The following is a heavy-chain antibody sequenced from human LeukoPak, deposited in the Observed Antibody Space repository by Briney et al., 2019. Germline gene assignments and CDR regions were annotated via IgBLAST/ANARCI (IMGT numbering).Heavy chain of an antibody. J-gene: IGHJ3*02. CDR1: GFTFSSYA. V-gene: IGHV3-30-3*01. D-gene: IGHD2-2*01. CDR3: ARAVSCSSTSCYLRDAFDI. Sequence: GRSLRLSCAASGFTFSSYAMHWVRQAPGKGLEWVAVISYDGSNKYYADSVKGRFTISRDNSKNTLYLQMNSLRAEDTAVYYCARAVSCSSTSCYLRDAFDIWGQGTMVTVSS. CDR2: ISYDGSNK.